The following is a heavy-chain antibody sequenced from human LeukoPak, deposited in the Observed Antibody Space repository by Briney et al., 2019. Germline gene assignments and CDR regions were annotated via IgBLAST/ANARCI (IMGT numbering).Heavy chain of an antibody. Sequence: GGSLRLSCAASGFTFSSYWMSWVRQAPGKGLEWVANIKQDGSEKYYVDSVKGRFTISRDNAKNSLYLQMNSLRAEDTAVYYCARAVPDFWSGYYRYYYGMGVWGQGTTVTVSS. D-gene: IGHD3-3*01. V-gene: IGHV3-7*01. CDR1: GFTFSSYW. J-gene: IGHJ6*02. CDR3: ARAVPDFWSGYYRYYYGMGV. CDR2: IKQDGSEK.